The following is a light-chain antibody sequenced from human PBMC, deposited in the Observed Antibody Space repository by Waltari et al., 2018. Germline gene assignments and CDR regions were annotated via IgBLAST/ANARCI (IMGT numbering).Light chain of an antibody. V-gene: IGKV3-20*01. CDR2: DAS. J-gene: IGKJ4*01. Sequence: SAMETVPTTYLGRDRQQPGMAPTLRVYDASSRATGIPDRFSGSGSGTDFSLTISSLEPEDFAVYYCQQYDISPLTFGGGTKVEIK. CDR1: ETVPTTY. CDR3: QQYDISPLT.